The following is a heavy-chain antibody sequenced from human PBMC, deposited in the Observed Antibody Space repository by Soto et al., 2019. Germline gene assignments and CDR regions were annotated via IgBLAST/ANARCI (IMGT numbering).Heavy chain of an antibody. CDR3: AGIAVAASGYYYYYGMDV. D-gene: IGHD6-19*01. J-gene: IGHJ6*02. CDR2: MNPNSGNT. CDR1: GYTFTSYD. V-gene: IGHV1-8*01. Sequence: GASVKVSCKASGYTFTSYDINWVRQATGQGLEWMGWMNPNSGNTGYAQKFQGRVTMTRNTSISTAYMELSSLRSEDTAVYYCAGIAVAASGYYYYYGMDVWGQGTTVTVSS.